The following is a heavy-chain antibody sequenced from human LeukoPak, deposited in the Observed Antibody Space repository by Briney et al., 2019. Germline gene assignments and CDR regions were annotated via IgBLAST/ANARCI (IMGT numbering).Heavy chain of an antibody. CDR1: GYTFTSYG. CDR3: ARDLGGLSNNWFDP. CDR2: ISAYNGNT. Sequence: ASVTVSCKPSGYTFTSYGISWVRQAPGQGLEWMGWISAYNGNTNYAQKLQGRVTMTTDTSTSTAYMELRSLRSDDTAVYYCARDLGGLSNNWFDPWGQGTLVTVSS. J-gene: IGHJ5*02. D-gene: IGHD4-17*01. V-gene: IGHV1-18*01.